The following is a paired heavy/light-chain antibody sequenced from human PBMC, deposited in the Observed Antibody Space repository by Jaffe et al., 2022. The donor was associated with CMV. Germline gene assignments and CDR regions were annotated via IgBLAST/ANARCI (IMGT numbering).Heavy chain of an antibody. CDR3: KTHYYDSSGYYLIDY. V-gene: IGHV3-73*02. D-gene: IGHD3-22*01. CDR1: GFTFSGSA. CDR2: IRSKANSYAT. J-gene: IGHJ4*02. Sequence: EVQLVESGGGLVQPGGSLKLSCAASGFTFSGSAMHWVRQASGKGLEWVGRIRSKANSYATAYAASVKGRFTISRDDSKNTAYLQMNSLKTEDTAVYYCKTHYYDSSGYYLIDYWGQGTLVTVSS.
Light chain of an antibody. Sequence: EIVLTQSPATLSLSPGERATLSCRASQSVSSYLAWYQQKPGQAPRLLIYDASNRATGIPARFSGSGSGTDFTLTISSLEPEDFAVYYCQQRSNWPPWTFGQGTKVEIK. CDR3: QQRSNWPPWT. J-gene: IGKJ1*01. CDR1: QSVSSY. V-gene: IGKV3-11*01. CDR2: DAS.